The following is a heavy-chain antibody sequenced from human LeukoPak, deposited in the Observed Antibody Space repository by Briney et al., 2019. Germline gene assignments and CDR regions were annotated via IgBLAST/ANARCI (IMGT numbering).Heavy chain of an antibody. Sequence: GGSLRLSCVASGFTFSNYNMNWVRQAPGKGLEWVSNIRYSGVTMYYADSVKGRFTISRDNARNSLYPQMNSLRDEDTAVYYCVRDYDYAPDYWGQGTLVTVSS. J-gene: IGHJ4*02. CDR2: IRYSGVTM. CDR1: GFTFSNYN. D-gene: IGHD4-17*01. V-gene: IGHV3-48*02. CDR3: VRDYDYAPDY.